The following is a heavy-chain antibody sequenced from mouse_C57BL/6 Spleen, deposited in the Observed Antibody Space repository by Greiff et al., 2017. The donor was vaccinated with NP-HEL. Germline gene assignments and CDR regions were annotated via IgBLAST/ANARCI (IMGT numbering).Heavy chain of an antibody. D-gene: IGHD2-3*01. CDR1: GYSITSGYY. Sequence: DVKLQESGPGLVKPSQSLSLTCSVTGYSITSGYYWNWIRQFPGNKLEWMGYISYDGSNNYNPSLKNRISITRDTSKNQFFLKLNSVTTEDTATYYCARDRWLGFAYWGQGTLVTVSA. J-gene: IGHJ3*01. V-gene: IGHV3-6*01. CDR3: ARDRWLGFAY. CDR2: ISYDGSN.